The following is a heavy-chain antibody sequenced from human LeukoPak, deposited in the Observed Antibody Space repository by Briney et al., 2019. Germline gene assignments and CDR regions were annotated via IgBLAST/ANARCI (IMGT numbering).Heavy chain of an antibody. V-gene: IGHV3-9*01. CDR3: AKDSGYYGSGSYFVGVPPVPWFDP. Sequence: PGGSLRLSCAASGFTFDDYAMHWVRQAPGKGLEWVSGISWKSGSIGYADSVKGRFTISRDNAENPLYLQMNSLRAEDTALYYCAKDSGYYGSGSYFVGVPPVPWFDPWGQGTLVTVSS. J-gene: IGHJ5*02. D-gene: IGHD3-10*01. CDR1: GFTFDDYA. CDR2: ISWKSGSI.